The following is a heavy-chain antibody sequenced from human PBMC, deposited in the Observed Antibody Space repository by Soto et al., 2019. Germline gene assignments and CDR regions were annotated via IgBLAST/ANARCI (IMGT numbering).Heavy chain of an antibody. V-gene: IGHV3-11*01. CDR2: ISSSGSTI. D-gene: IGHD3-3*01. Sequence: PGGSLRLSCAASGFTFSDYYMSWIRQAPGKGLEWVSYISSSGSTIYYADSVKGRFTISRDNAKNSLYLQMNSLRAEDTAVYYCARSPGSSNHYDFWITTRWFDPWGQGTLVTVSS. J-gene: IGHJ5*02. CDR3: ARSPGSSNHYDFWITTRWFDP. CDR1: GFTFSDYY.